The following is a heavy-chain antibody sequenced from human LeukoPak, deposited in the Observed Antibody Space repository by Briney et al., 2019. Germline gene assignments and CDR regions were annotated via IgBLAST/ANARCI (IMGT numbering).Heavy chain of an antibody. J-gene: IGHJ4*02. CDR3: ARRLVGATGYFFDY. D-gene: IGHD1-26*01. CDR1: GYSFTTYW. V-gene: IGHV5-51*01. Sequence: GESLKISCRGSGYSFTTYWIGWVRQMPGKGLEWVGIIYPGDSDSTYSPSFQGQVTFSADKSISAAYLQWSSLRASDTAVYYCARRLVGATGYFFDYWGQGTLVTVSS. CDR2: IYPGDSDS.